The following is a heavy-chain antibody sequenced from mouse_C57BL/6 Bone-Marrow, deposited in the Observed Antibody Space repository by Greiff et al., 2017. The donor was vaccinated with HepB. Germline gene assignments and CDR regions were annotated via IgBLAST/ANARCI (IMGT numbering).Heavy chain of an antibody. Sequence: VQLQQSGPELVKPGASVKISCKASGYSFTGYYMNWVKQSPEKSLEWIGVINPSTGGTTYNQKFKAKATLTVDKSSSTAYMQLKSLTSEDSAVYYCARTHYYGSSYVAWFANWGEGTLVTVSA. CDR3: ARTHYYGSSYVAWFAN. CDR2: INPSTGGT. D-gene: IGHD1-1*01. CDR1: GYSFTGYY. J-gene: IGHJ3*01. V-gene: IGHV1-42*01.